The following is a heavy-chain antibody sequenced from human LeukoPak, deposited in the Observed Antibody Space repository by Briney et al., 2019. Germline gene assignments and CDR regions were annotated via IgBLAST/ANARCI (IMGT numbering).Heavy chain of an antibody. D-gene: IGHD6-13*01. Sequence: GASVKVSCKASGYTFTSSYDINWVRQAPGQGLEWMGWMNPYSGIIGYTQKFQGRVTMTRDTSISTAYMELSSLTSEDTAVYFCAREDVNRGSSWGYDYFGMDVWGQGTAVTVSS. J-gene: IGHJ6*02. CDR2: MNPYSGII. CDR3: AREDVNRGSSWGYDYFGMDV. CDR1: GYTFTSSYD. V-gene: IGHV1-8*01.